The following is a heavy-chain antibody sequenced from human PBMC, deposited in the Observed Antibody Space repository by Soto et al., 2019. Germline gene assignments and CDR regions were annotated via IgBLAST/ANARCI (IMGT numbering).Heavy chain of an antibody. D-gene: IGHD3-22*01. J-gene: IGHJ3*02. CDR2: IYTSGST. CDR3: ARGGVTMIDPDAFDI. Sequence: SETLSLTCTVSGGSISSYYWSWIRQPAGKGLEWIGRIYTSGSTNYNPSLKSRVTMSVDTSKNQFSLKLSSVTAADTAVYYCARGGVTMIDPDAFDIWGQGTTVTVSS. CDR1: GGSISSYY. V-gene: IGHV4-4*07.